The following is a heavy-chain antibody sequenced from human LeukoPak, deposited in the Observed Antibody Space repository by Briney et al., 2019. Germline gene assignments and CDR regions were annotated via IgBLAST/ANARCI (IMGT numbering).Heavy chain of an antibody. Sequence: GGSLRLSCAASGFTFSSYSMNWVRQAPGKGLEWVSYISSSSSSTIYYADSVKGRFTISRDNAKNSLYLQMNSLRAEDTAVYYCARLNKGSSSWYWGYNWFDPWGQGTLVTVSS. CDR2: ISSSSSSTI. CDR3: ARLNKGSSSWYWGYNWFDP. V-gene: IGHV3-48*04. D-gene: IGHD6-13*01. CDR1: GFTFSSYS. J-gene: IGHJ5*02.